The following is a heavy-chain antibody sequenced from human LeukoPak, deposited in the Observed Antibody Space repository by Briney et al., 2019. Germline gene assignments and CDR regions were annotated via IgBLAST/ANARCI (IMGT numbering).Heavy chain of an antibody. CDR3: ARGEGTDILTGATKDDWFDP. J-gene: IGHJ5*02. CDR1: GGSFSTYY. V-gene: IGHV4-4*07. Sequence: SETLSLTCTVSGGSFSTYYWSWIRQPAGKGLEWIGHIYTSGTTNYNPSLKSRVTISVDKSKNQFSLKLSSVTAADTAVYYCARGEGTDILTGATKDDWFDPWGQGTLVTVSS. D-gene: IGHD3-9*01. CDR2: IYTSGTT.